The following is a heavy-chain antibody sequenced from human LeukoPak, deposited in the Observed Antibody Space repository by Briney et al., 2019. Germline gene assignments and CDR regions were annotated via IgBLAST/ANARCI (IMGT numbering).Heavy chain of an antibody. D-gene: IGHD2-2*01. V-gene: IGHV1-18*01. CDR1: GYTFTSYG. Sequence: GASVKVSCKASGYTFTSYGMSWVRQAPGQGLQWMGWISGNNGNTYYAQKFQGRVTMTTDTSTSTAYMELRSLRSDDTAVYYCASVVAPIYYYYYGMDVWGQGTTVTVSS. CDR3: ASVVAPIYYYYYGMDV. J-gene: IGHJ6*02. CDR2: ISGNNGNT.